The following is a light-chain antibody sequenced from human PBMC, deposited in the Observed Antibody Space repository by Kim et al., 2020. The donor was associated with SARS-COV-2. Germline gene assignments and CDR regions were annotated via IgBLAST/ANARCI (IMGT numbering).Light chain of an antibody. J-gene: IGLJ2*01. CDR3: QAWDSSTAV. CDR2: QDS. CDR1: KLGEKY. V-gene: IGLV3-1*01. Sequence: SVSPGQTASSTCSGDKLGEKYACWYQQKPGQSPVLVIYQDSKRPSGIPERFSGSNSGNTATLTISGTQAMDEADYYCQAWDSSTAVFGGGTQLTVL.